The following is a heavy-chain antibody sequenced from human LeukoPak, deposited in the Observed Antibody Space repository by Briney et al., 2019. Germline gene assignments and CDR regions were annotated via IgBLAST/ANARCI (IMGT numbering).Heavy chain of an antibody. CDR3: ARVFGDLFGYYYYYMDV. CDR2: IYYSGST. V-gene: IGHV4-39*07. Sequence: SETLSLTCTVSGGSISSSSYYWGWIRQPPGKGPEWIGSIYYSGSTYYNPSLKSRVTISVDTSKNQFSLKLSSVTAADTAVYYCARVFGDLFGYYYYYMDVWGKGTTVTISS. D-gene: IGHD3-10*01. J-gene: IGHJ6*03. CDR1: GGSISSSSYY.